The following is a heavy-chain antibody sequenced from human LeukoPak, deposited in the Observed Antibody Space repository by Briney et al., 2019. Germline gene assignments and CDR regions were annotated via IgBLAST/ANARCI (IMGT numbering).Heavy chain of an antibody. J-gene: IGHJ4*02. Sequence: GGSLRLSCAASGFTFSSYGMHWVRQAPGKGLEWVAFIRYDGSNKYCADSVKGRFTISTDNSKNTLYLQMNSLRAEDTAVYYCARGPRDPTGYCSGGRCSPTYEVWGQGTLVSVSS. CDR1: GFTFSSYG. D-gene: IGHD2-15*01. V-gene: IGHV3-30*02. CDR2: IRYDGSNK. CDR3: ARGPRDPTGYCSGGRCSPTYEV.